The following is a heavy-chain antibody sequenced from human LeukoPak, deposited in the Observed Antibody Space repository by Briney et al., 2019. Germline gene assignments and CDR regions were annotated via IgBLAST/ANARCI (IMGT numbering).Heavy chain of an antibody. Sequence: SVKVSFKASGGTFSIYAISWVRQAPGQGGEWMGGIIPIFGAANYAQKFQGRVTITADESTSTAYMELSSLRSEDTAVYYCASSAYYDSSGYPGYYGMDVWGQGTTVTVSS. D-gene: IGHD3-22*01. V-gene: IGHV1-69*13. CDR2: IIPIFGAA. CDR1: GGTFSIYA. CDR3: ASSAYYDSSGYPGYYGMDV. J-gene: IGHJ6*02.